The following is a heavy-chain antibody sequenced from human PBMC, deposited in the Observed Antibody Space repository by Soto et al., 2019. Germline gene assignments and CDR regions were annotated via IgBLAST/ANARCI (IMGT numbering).Heavy chain of an antibody. V-gene: IGHV1-2*02. CDR2: INPNSGGT. CDR1: GYTFTGYY. Sequence: ASVKVSCKASGYTFTGYYMHWVRQAPGQGLEWMGWINPNSGGTNYAQKFQGRLTMTRDTSISTDYMELSRLRSDDTAVYYCARDQWQWGNRFDPWGQGTLVTVSS. CDR3: ARDQWQWGNRFDP. D-gene: IGHD6-19*01. J-gene: IGHJ5*02.